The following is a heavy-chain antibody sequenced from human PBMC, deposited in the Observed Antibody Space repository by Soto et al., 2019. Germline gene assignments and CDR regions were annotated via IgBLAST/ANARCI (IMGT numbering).Heavy chain of an antibody. Sequence: QVTLKESGPVLVKPTETLTLTCTVSGFSLRNARMGVSWIRQPPGKALEWLAHILSSDEKSYNTSLKGRVTLSKDTSKSQVVLTMTCVDPVDTATYFCARMLAVNYYYYYVDVWGEGTTVTVSS. V-gene: IGHV2-26*01. J-gene: IGHJ6*03. CDR3: ARMLAVNYYYYYVDV. CDR2: ILSSDEK. CDR1: GFSLRNARMG. D-gene: IGHD3-22*01.